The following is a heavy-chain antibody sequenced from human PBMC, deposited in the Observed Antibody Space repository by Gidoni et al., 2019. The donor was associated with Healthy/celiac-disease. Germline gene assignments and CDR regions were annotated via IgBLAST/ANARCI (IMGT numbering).Heavy chain of an antibody. Sequence: QLQLQESGPGLVKPSETLSLTCTVSGGSISRSSYYWGWIRQPPGKGLEWIGSIYYSGSPYYNPSLKSRVTISVDTSKNQFSLKLSSVTAADTAVYYCARHGYCGGDCLDWYFDLWGRGTLVTVSS. V-gene: IGHV4-39*01. J-gene: IGHJ2*01. D-gene: IGHD2-21*01. CDR2: IYYSGSP. CDR3: ARHGYCGGDCLDWYFDL. CDR1: GGSISRSSYY.